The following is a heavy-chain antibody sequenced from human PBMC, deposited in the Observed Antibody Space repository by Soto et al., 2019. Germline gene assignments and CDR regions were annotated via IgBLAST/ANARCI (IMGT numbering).Heavy chain of an antibody. CDR1: GYTFTSYD. J-gene: IGHJ4*02. Sequence: QVHLVQSGAEVKKPGASVKVSCKASGYTFTSYDINWVRQATGQGLEWMGWMNPNSGNTGYAQKFQGRVTMTRNTSISTAYMELSSLRSEDTAVYYCARGGRRGYSYDYYFDYWGQGTLVTVSS. CDR2: MNPNSGNT. D-gene: IGHD5-18*01. V-gene: IGHV1-8*01. CDR3: ARGGRRGYSYDYYFDY.